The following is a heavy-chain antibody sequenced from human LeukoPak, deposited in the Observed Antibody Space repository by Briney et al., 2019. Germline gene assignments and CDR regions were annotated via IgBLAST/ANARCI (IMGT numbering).Heavy chain of an antibody. Sequence: GGSLRLSCAASGLTVTDCYMHWIRQARGKGLEWVSFIGGSASNIYYAGSVKGRFTISRDNAKNSLYLQMNSLRAEDTAVYYCAKAWSAFDIWGQGTMVTVSS. CDR1: GLTVTDCY. V-gene: IGHV3-11*04. CDR2: IGGSASNI. D-gene: IGHD2-15*01. J-gene: IGHJ3*02. CDR3: AKAWSAFDI.